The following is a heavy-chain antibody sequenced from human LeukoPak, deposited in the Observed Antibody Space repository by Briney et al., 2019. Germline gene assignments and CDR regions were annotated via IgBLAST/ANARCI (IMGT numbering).Heavy chain of an antibody. CDR1: GGSISSYY. J-gene: IGHJ4*02. Sequence: SETLSLTCTVSGGSISSYYWSWTRQPAGKGLEWIGRTYTSGSTNYNPSLKSRVTMSVDTSKNQFSLKLSSVTAADTAVYYCARDPESSGYINYFDYWGQGTLVTVSS. V-gene: IGHV4-4*07. D-gene: IGHD3-22*01. CDR3: ARDPESSGYINYFDY. CDR2: TYTSGST.